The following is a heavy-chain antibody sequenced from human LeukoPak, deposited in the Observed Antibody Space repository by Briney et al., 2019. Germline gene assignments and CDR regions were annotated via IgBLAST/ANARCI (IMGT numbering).Heavy chain of an antibody. J-gene: IGHJ4*02. CDR3: AKDHSSSSGIDY. CDR1: GFTSSSYG. V-gene: IGHV3-30*18. D-gene: IGHD6-6*01. Sequence: PGGSLRLSCAASGFTSSSYGMHWVRQAPGKGLEWVAVISYDGSNKYYADSVKGRFTISRDNSKNTLYLQMNSLRAEGTAVYYCAKDHSSSSGIDYWGQGTLVTVSS. CDR2: ISYDGSNK.